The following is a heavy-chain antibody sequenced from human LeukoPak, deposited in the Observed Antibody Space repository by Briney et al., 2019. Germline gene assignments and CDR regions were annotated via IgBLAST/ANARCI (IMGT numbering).Heavy chain of an antibody. Sequence: PSETLSLTCTVSGGSISSYYGSWIRQPPGKGLEWIGYIYYSGSTNYNPSLKSRVTISVDTSKNQFSLKLSSVTAADTAVYYCARHVPADIVVRSVYFDYWGQGTLVTVSS. CDR3: ARHVPADIVVRSVYFDY. CDR2: IYYSGST. V-gene: IGHV4-59*08. D-gene: IGHD2-15*01. CDR1: GGSISSYY. J-gene: IGHJ4*02.